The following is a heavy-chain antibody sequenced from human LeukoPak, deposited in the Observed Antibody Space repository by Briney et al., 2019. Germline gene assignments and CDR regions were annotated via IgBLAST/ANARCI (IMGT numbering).Heavy chain of an antibody. CDR2: ISYDGSQH. Sequence: GGSLRLSCAASGFTFSTSAMHWVRRSPGKGLECVALISYDGSQHYLADSLKGRFTISRDNSKNTLYLQMTSLRLDDTAMYYCARDPSSAPYSTYWAANYFDPWGQGTLVTVSS. D-gene: IGHD6-13*01. CDR1: GFTFSTSA. V-gene: IGHV3-30*04. CDR3: ARDPSSAPYSTYWAANYFDP. J-gene: IGHJ5*02.